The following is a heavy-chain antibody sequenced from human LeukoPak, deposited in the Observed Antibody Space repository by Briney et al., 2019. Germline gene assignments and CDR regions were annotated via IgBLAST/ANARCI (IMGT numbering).Heavy chain of an antibody. V-gene: IGHV1-2*02. Sequence: ASVKVSCKASGYTFTGYYMHWVRQAPGQGLEWMGWINPNSGGTNYAQKFQGRVTMTRDTSTSTAYMELSRLRSDDTAVYYCARVFTPVASYFDYWGQGTLVTVSS. CDR1: GYTFTGYY. D-gene: IGHD6-19*01. CDR2: INPNSGGT. CDR3: ARVFTPVASYFDY. J-gene: IGHJ4*02.